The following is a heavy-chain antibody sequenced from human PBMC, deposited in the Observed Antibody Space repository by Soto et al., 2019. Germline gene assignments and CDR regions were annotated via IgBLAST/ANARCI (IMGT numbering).Heavy chain of an antibody. CDR3: ARPVDEDYGDFLGTPEYFDL. D-gene: IGHD4-17*01. J-gene: IGHJ2*01. CDR1: GFTFSSYS. CDR2: ISSSSSTI. V-gene: IGHV3-48*01. Sequence: GGSLRLSCAASGFTFSSYSMNWVRQAPGKGLEWVSYISSSSSTIYYADSVKGRFTISRDNAKNSLYLQMNSLRAEDTAVYYCARPVDEDYGDFLGTPEYFDLWGRGTLVTVSS.